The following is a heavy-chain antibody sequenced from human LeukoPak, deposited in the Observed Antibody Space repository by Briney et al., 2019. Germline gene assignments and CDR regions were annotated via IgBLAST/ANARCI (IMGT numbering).Heavy chain of an antibody. CDR1: GVSISSRYY. V-gene: IGHV4-39*07. CDR3: TRGAGWLIDY. Sequence: PSETLSLTCSVSGVSISSRYYWGWIRQSPGQGLEWIGSIYYSGSTYYNPSLKSRVTISVDTSKNQFSLKLSSVTAADTAVYYCTRGAGWLIDYWGQGILVTVSS. CDR2: IYYSGST. D-gene: IGHD3-16*01. J-gene: IGHJ4*02.